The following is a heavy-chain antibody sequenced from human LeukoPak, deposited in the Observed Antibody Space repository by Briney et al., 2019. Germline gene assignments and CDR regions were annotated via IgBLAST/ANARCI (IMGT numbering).Heavy chain of an antibody. CDR2: INHSGST. D-gene: IGHD3-10*01. V-gene: IGHV4-34*01. CDR3: ARGDPTLGD. CDR1: GGSFSGYY. Sequence: SEALSLTCAVYGGSFSGYYWSWIRQPPGKGLEWIGEINHSGSTNYNPSLKSRVTISVDTSKNQFSLKLSSVTAADTAVYYCARGDPTLGDWGQGTLVTVSS. J-gene: IGHJ4*02.